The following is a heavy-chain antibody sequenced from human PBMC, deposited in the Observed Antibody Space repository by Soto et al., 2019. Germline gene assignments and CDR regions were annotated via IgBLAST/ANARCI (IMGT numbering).Heavy chain of an antibody. Sequence: QVQLQQWGAGLLKPSETLSLTCAVYGGSFSGYYWSWIRQPPGKGLEWLGEINHSGSTNYNPSLKSRVTTSVDTSKNQFSLKLSSVTAADAAVYYCARYGDLDAFDIWGQGTMVTVSS. CDR1: GGSFSGYY. V-gene: IGHV4-34*01. CDR2: INHSGST. J-gene: IGHJ3*02. CDR3: ARYGDLDAFDI. D-gene: IGHD4-17*01.